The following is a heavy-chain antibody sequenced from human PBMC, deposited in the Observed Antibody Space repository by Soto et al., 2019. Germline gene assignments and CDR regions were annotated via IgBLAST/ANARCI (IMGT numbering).Heavy chain of an antibody. D-gene: IGHD6-19*01. CDR3: ATGGRQWLVTSDFNY. J-gene: IGHJ4*02. CDR2: VSHDGSNT. CDR1: GFTFSDYA. Sequence: VQLVESGGGVVQPGRSLRLSCAASGFTFSDYAMHWVRQAPGKGLEWVAVVSHDGSNTHYADSVKGRFTISRDSSKNTVSLEVTSLRAEATAGYYWATGGRQWLVTSDFNYWGQGALVTVSS. V-gene: IGHV3-30*03.